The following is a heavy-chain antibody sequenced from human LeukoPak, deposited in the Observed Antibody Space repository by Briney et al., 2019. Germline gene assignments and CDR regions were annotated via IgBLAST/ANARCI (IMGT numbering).Heavy chain of an antibody. V-gene: IGHV3-30*18. J-gene: IGHJ4*02. D-gene: IGHD6-19*01. CDR1: GFTFSTYV. CDR2: ITYDGSNK. Sequence: GGSLTLSCAASGFTFSTYVLHWVRPARCKGVKWVALITYDGSNKYYSHSAKSRSTTSRNNSKNTLYLKTQRLRTEHTGVYYCANSTGWTADYWGQGTLVTVS. CDR3: ANSTGWTADY.